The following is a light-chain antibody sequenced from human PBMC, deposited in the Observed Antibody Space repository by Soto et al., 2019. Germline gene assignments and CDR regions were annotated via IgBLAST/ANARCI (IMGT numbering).Light chain of an antibody. CDR2: DSS. J-gene: IGKJ4*01. CDR1: QRVSNNY. Sequence: EIVLPHSPATLSLSPGESATLSCGARQRVSNNYLAWYQQKPGLAPRLLIYDSSSRATGIPDRFTCRGSGTDFTLTISSLQPEDFATYHCQQYNVFGGGTKVDIK. CDR3: QQYNV. V-gene: IGKV3D-20*01.